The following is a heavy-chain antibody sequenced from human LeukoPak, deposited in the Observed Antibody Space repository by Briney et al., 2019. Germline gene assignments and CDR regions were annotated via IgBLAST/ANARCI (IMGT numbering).Heavy chain of an antibody. CDR3: GREGRGDYVDY. D-gene: IGHD3-16*01. CDR2: ISSSGSFI. V-gene: IGHV3-21*06. J-gene: IGHJ4*02. Sequence: GGSLRLSCAASGFSFSRYSMNWVRQAPGKGLEWVSSISSSGSFISYADSMMGRFTISRDNSKNSLYLQMHSLRAEDTAVYYCGREGRGDYVDYWGQGILVTVSS. CDR1: GFSFSRYS.